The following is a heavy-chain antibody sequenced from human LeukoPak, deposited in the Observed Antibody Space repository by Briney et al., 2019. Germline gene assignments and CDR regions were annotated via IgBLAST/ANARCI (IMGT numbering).Heavy chain of an antibody. J-gene: IGHJ4*02. CDR3: ASLHDSLWSPFDY. CDR1: GFTFSSFE. D-gene: IGHD3-10*01. CDR2: ISSSGSTI. V-gene: IGHV3-48*03. Sequence: GGSLRLSCAASGFTFSSFEMNWVRRAPGKGREWVSYISSSGSTIYYADSVKGRFTISRDNAKNSLYLQMNSLRAEDTAVYYCASLHDSLWSPFDYWGQGTLVTVSS.